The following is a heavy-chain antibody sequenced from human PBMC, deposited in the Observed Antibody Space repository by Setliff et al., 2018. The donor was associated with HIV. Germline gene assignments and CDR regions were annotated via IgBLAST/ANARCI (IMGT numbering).Heavy chain of an antibody. V-gene: IGHV4-4*09. Sequence: SETLSLTCTVSGDSISTDYWTWIRQPPGKGLEWIGYIYNSASTSYNPSLKSRVTISVDTSKNQSSLKLSSVTAADTAVYYCARGLSFYDPGGFDYWGQGTLVTVSS. CDR2: IYNSAST. CDR3: ARGLSFYDPGGFDY. J-gene: IGHJ4*02. CDR1: GDSISTDY. D-gene: IGHD3-22*01.